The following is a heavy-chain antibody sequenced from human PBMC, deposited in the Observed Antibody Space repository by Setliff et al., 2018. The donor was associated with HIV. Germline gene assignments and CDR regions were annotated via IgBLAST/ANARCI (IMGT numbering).Heavy chain of an antibody. CDR1: GGSFSGYY. V-gene: IGHV4-34*01. CDR3: ARVPFTTGFDY. D-gene: IGHD3-3*01. J-gene: IGHJ4*02. CDR2: INHSGSS. Sequence: SETLSLTCSVFGGSFSGYYWSWIRQLPGKELEWIGEINHSGSSKYNPSLQSRVTISVDTSKNHFSLKLSSVTAADTAVFYCARVPFTTGFDYWGQGILVTVSS.